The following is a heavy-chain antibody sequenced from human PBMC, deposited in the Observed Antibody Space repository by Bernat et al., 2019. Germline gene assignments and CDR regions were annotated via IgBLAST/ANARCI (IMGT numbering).Heavy chain of an antibody. D-gene: IGHD2-8*02. CDR1: GGSISSSSYY. Sequence: QLQLQESGPGLVKPSETLSLTCTVSGGSISSSSYYWGWIRQPPGKGLEWIGSIYYSGSTYYNPSLKSLVTISVDTSKNQFSLKLSSVTAADTAVYYCARHGYCTGGVCYSYCYYYMDVWGKGTTVTVSS. CDR3: ARHGYCTGGVCYSYCYYYMDV. CDR2: IYYSGST. J-gene: IGHJ6*03. V-gene: IGHV4-39*01.